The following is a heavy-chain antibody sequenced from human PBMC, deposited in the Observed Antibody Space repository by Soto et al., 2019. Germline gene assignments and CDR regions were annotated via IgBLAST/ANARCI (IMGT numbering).Heavy chain of an antibody. J-gene: IGHJ5*02. V-gene: IGHV4-59*04. CDR3: ATRITVFGLLIPPFDP. Sequence: SETLSLTCTVTGDSISSYYWSWIRQPPWKGLEWIGEINHTGGTHYNPSLKSRVTMSVDTSKNQFSLRLSSVTAADTAIYYCATRITVFGLLIPPFDPWGQGTQVTVSS. CDR2: INHTGGT. CDR1: GDSISSYY. D-gene: IGHD3-3*01.